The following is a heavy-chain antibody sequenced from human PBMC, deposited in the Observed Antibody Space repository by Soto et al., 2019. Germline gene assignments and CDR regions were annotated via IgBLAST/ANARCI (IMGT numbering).Heavy chain of an antibody. J-gene: IGHJ4*02. CDR3: ASGGQQLDPLDY. Sequence: GGSLRLSCAASGFTFSSYEMNWVRQAPGKGLEWVSYISSSGSTIYYADSVKGRFTISRDNAKNSLYLQMNSLRAEDTAVYYCASGGQQLDPLDYCGQGTLVTVYS. CDR1: GFTFSSYE. D-gene: IGHD6-13*01. CDR2: ISSSGSTI. V-gene: IGHV3-48*03.